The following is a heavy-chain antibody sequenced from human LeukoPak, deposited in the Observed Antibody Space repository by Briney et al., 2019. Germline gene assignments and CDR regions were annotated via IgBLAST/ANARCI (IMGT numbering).Heavy chain of an antibody. J-gene: IGHJ5*02. CDR3: ANRLGYCSSTSCPNWFDP. Sequence: SETLSLTCAVYGGSFSGYYWSWIRQPPGKGLEWIGEINHSGSTNYNPSLKSRVTISVDTSKNQFSLKLSSVTAADTAVYYCANRLGYCSSTSCPNWFDPWGQGTLVTVSS. CDR1: GGSFSGYY. CDR2: INHSGST. D-gene: IGHD2-2*01. V-gene: IGHV4-34*01.